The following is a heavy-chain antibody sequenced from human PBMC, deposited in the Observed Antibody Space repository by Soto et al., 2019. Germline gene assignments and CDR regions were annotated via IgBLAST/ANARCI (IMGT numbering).Heavy chain of an antibody. J-gene: IGHJ6*04. D-gene: IGHD3-3*01. V-gene: IGHV3-48*02. Sequence: GGSLRLSCAASGFTFSSYSMNWVRQAPGKGLEWVSYISSSSSTIYYADSVKGRFTISRDNAKNSLYLQMNSLRDEDTAVYYCARDNRIDFWSGYLNYYGMDVWGKGTTVTVSS. CDR2: ISSSSSTI. CDR3: ARDNRIDFWSGYLNYYGMDV. CDR1: GFTFSSYS.